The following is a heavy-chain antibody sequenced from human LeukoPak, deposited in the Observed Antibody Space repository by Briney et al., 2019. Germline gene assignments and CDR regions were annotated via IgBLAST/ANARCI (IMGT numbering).Heavy chain of an antibody. D-gene: IGHD3-16*01. V-gene: IGHV3-9*03. CDR1: GFTFDDYA. CDR3: AKGGGGMLKYFYYMPV. Sequence: GGSLRLSCAASGFTFDDYAMRWVRQAPGRGLGWVSGITWNSDNIEYADSVKGRFTISSDNAKNSLYLQMNSLRAEAMAFYYCAKGGGGMLKYFYYMPVGGEGTTVTVS. J-gene: IGHJ6*03. CDR2: ITWNSDNI.